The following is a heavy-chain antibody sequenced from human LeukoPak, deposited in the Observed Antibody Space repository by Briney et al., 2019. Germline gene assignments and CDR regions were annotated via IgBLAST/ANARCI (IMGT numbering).Heavy chain of an antibody. CDR2: IIPIFGTA. V-gene: IGHV1-69*13. CDR1: GGTFSSYA. Sequence: GASVKASCKASGGTFSSYAISWVRQAPGQGLEWMGGIIPIFGTANYAQKFQGRVTITADESTSTAYMELSSLRSEDTAVYYCATPSGSTSEAVFDYWGQGTLVTVSS. CDR3: ATPSGSTSEAVFDY. D-gene: IGHD1-26*01. J-gene: IGHJ4*02.